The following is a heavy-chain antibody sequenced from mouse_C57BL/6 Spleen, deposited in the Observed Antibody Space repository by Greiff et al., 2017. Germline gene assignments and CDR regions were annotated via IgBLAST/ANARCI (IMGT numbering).Heavy chain of an antibody. CDR3: ARSNGLFDY. V-gene: IGHV1-55*01. D-gene: IGHD2-5*01. J-gene: IGHJ2*01. CDR2: IYPGSGST. Sequence: QVHVKQPGAELVKPGASVKMSCKASGYTFTSYWITWVKQRPGQGLEWIGDIYPGSGSTNYNEKFKSKATLTVDTSSSTAYMQLGSLTSEDSAVYYCARSNGLFDYWGQGTTLTVSS. CDR1: GYTFTSYW.